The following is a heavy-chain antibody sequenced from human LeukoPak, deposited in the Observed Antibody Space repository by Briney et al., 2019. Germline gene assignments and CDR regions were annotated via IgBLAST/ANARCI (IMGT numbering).Heavy chain of an antibody. CDR3: ARVAAPGTYKTVFDY. CDR2: IYYSGST. Sequence: SETLSLTCTVSAGSFSSYYWSWIRQPPGKGLEWIGYIYYSGSTNHNPSLKSRVTISIDTSKNQFSLKVSSVTAADTAVYYCARVAAPGTYKTVFDYWGQGTLVTVSS. CDR1: AGSFSSYY. J-gene: IGHJ4*02. V-gene: IGHV4-59*01. D-gene: IGHD6-13*01.